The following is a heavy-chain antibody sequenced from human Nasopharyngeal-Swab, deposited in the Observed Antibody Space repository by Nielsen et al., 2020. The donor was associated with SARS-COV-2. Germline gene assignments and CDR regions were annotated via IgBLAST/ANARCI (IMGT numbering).Heavy chain of an antibody. V-gene: IGHV1-3*01. J-gene: IGHJ4*02. CDR1: GYPLINQA. CDR3: ARVPAVAASRIDY. CDR2: ITAANGNT. D-gene: IGHD6-19*01. Sequence: ASVKVSCKASGYPLINQAMHWVRQAPGQRLEWMGWITAANGNTQYSQKFHDRLTLSSDTSANTVYMELNRLRSEDTAVYYCARVPAVAASRIDYWGQGTLVTVSS.